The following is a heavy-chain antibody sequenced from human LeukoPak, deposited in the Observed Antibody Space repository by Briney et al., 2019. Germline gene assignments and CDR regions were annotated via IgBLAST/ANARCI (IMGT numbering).Heavy chain of an antibody. CDR2: IIPIFGTA. V-gene: IGHV1-69*05. Sequence: WASVKVSCKASGGTFSSYAISWVRQAPGQGLEWMGRIIPIFGTANYAQKFQGRVTITTDESTSTAYMELSSLRSEDTAVYYCARGSLIAVAGTGWFDPWGQGTLVTVSS. CDR1: GGTFSSYA. D-gene: IGHD6-19*01. J-gene: IGHJ5*02. CDR3: ARGSLIAVAGTGWFDP.